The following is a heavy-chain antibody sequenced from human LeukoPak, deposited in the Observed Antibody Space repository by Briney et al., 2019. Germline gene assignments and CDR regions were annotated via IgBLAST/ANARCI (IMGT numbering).Heavy chain of an antibody. V-gene: IGHV4-59*08. D-gene: IGHD2-15*01. J-gene: IGHJ4*02. CDR3: ARHPFATPFDH. CDR2: VFYTGDT. CDR1: GGSISSFY. Sequence: PSETLSLTCAVSGGSISSFYWSWIRQPPGKGLEWIGYVFYTGDTNSNPSLKSRVTVSLDTSKNQLSLRLTSVTAADTAVYYCARHPFATPFDHWGRGTLVTVSS.